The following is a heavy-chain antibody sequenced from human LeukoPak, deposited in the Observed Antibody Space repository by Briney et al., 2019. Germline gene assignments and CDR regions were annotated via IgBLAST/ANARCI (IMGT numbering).Heavy chain of an antibody. V-gene: IGHV3-23*01. Sequence: GGSLRLSCAASGFTFSSSAMSWVRQAPGKGLEWVSTIGSGDNTYYADSVKGRFTISRDNSKNTLYLQMNSLRAEDTALFYCAKNAVSYLAPTCHYWGQGTLVTVSS. D-gene: IGHD1-26*01. CDR2: IGSGDNT. CDR1: GFTFSSSA. J-gene: IGHJ4*02. CDR3: AKNAVSYLAPTCHY.